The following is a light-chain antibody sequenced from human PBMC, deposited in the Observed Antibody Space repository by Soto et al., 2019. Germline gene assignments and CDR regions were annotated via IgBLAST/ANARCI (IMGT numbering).Light chain of an antibody. J-gene: IGLJ3*02. CDR3: QTWGTGIHWV. CDR1: SGHSSYA. Sequence: QSVLTQSPSASASLGASVKLTCTLSSGHSSYATAWHQQQPEKGPRYLMKLNSDGSHSKGDGIPDRFSGSSSGAERYLTISSLQSEDEADYYCQTWGTGIHWVFGGGTKVTVL. CDR2: LNSDGSH. V-gene: IGLV4-69*01.